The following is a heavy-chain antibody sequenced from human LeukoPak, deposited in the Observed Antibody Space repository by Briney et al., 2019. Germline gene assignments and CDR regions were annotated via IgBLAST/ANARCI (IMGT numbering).Heavy chain of an antibody. CDR3: AKDLAPAAY. Sequence: PGGSLRLSCAASGFTFSSSSMSWVRQAPGKGLEWVSALTGSGGSTYYADSVKGRFTISRDNSKKTLFLQMNSLRAEDTAVYYRAKDLAPAAYWGQGTLVTVSS. CDR1: GFTFSSSS. V-gene: IGHV3-23*01. CDR2: LTGSGGST. J-gene: IGHJ4*02. D-gene: IGHD2-2*01.